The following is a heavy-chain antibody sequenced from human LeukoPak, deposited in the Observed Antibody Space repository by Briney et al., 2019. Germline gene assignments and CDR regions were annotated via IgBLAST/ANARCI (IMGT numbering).Heavy chain of an antibody. CDR2: INPSGGST. CDR3: ARGGYYDSSGYSMDY. J-gene: IGHJ4*02. CDR1: GYTFTSCY. D-gene: IGHD3-22*01. Sequence: GPSLKVSCKASGYTFTSCYMRWVRHSPGQGLEWMGIINPSGGSTSYAQKFQGRVTMTRDMSTSTVYMELSSLRSEDTAVYYCARGGYYDSSGYSMDYWGQGTLVTVSS. V-gene: IGHV1-46*01.